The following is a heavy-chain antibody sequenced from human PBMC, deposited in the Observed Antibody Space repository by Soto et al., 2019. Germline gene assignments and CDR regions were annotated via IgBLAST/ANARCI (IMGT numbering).Heavy chain of an antibody. V-gene: IGHV5-10-1*01. CDR2: IDPSDSYT. CDR3: ARLPPSLLELPTSSGMDV. J-gene: IGHJ6*02. CDR1: GYSFTSYW. Sequence: GESLKISCNGSGYSFTSYWISWVRQMPGKGLEWMGRIDPSDSYTNYSPSFQGHVTISADKSISTAYLQWSSLKASDTATYYCARLPPSLLELPTSSGMDVWGPGTTVTVSS. D-gene: IGHD1-7*01.